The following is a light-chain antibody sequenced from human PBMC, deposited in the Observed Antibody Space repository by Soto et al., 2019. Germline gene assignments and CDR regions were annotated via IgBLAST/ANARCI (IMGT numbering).Light chain of an antibody. CDR2: DAS. J-gene: IGKJ3*01. CDR1: QSISSY. CDR3: QQRSNCT. V-gene: IGKV3-11*01. Sequence: EIVLTQSPATLSLSPGERATLSCRASQSISSYLVWYQQKPGPAPRLLIYDASNRATGIPARFSGSGSGTDFTLTISSLEPEDFAVYYCQQRSNCTFGPGTKVDIK.